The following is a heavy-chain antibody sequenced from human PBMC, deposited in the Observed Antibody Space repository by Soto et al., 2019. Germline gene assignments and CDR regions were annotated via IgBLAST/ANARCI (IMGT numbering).Heavy chain of an antibody. CDR1: GGSFSGFY. CDR2: INHSGSA. Sequence: PSETLSLTCAVNGGSFSGFYWTWIRQSPGRGLEWIGEINHSGSARYSPSLKRRVTISLDTSNNQFSLKLSSVTAADTAVYYCSRTPYRRQLVRYYYYGLDVWGQGTTVTVSS. CDR3: SRTPYRRQLVRYYYYGLDV. J-gene: IGHJ6*02. D-gene: IGHD1-1*01. V-gene: IGHV4-34*01.